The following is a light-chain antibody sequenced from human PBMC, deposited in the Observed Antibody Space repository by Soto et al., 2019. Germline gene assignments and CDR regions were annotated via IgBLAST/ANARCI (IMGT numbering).Light chain of an antibody. Sequence: IQLTQSPSSLSASVGDRVTITCRASQGISSYLAWYQQKPGKAPKLLIKAASRLQTGVPSRFSGSGSGTDFTLTISGLQPDDFATYYCQQLNIDSYPITFGQGTRLELE. V-gene: IGKV1-9*01. CDR1: QGISSY. CDR2: AAS. CDR3: QQLNIDSYPIT. J-gene: IGKJ5*01.